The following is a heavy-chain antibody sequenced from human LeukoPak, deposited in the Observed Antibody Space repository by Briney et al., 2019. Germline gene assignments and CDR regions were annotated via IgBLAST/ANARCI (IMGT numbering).Heavy chain of an antibody. J-gene: IGHJ5*02. CDR2: IYTVCST. CDR3: ARGGIVARVSWFDP. D-gene: IGHD3-22*01. V-gene: IGHV3-53*01. CDR1: GFTVSSNY. Sequence: GGSLRLSCAASGFTVSSNYMSWVRQAPGKGLEWVSVIYTVCSTYYADSVKGRFTISRDNSKNTLYLQMNSLRAEDTAVYYCARGGIVARVSWFDPWGQGTLVTVSS.